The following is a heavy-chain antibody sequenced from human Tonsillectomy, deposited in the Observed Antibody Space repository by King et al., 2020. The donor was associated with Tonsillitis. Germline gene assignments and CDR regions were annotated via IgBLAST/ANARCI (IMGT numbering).Heavy chain of an antibody. V-gene: IGHV3-23*04. Sequence: VQLVESGGGLVQPGGSLRLACAASGFTFCSYAMSWVRQAPGKGLEGVSAVSGSWGSTYYAGSVKGRFTISRDNSKNTLYLQMNSLRAEETAVYYCAKDYYDSSGFHHAFDIWGQGTMVTVSS. J-gene: IGHJ3*02. CDR3: AKDYYDSSGFHHAFDI. CDR1: GFTFCSYA. D-gene: IGHD3-22*01. CDR2: VSGSWGST.